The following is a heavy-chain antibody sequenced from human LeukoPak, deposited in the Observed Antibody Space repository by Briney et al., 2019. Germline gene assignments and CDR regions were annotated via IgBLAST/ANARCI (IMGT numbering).Heavy chain of an antibody. CDR2: ISRSGTT. J-gene: IGHJ4*02. CDR1: GFTSTSKD. V-gene: IGHV3-48*02. CDR3: GMSAI. Sequence: GGSLRLSCATSGFTSTSKDMNWFRQAPGKGLEWVSYISRSGTTINADSVRGRFTVSRDNARNSLFLQLSSLREEDTAVYYCGMSAIRGQGTLVTVSS.